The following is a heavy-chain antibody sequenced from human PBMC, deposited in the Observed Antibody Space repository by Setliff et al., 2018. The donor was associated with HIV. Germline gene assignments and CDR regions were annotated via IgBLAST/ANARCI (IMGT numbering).Heavy chain of an antibody. J-gene: IGHJ5*02. CDR3: ARSGAPMLDYYANSGPPRWFDP. Sequence: GESLKISCEGSGYSFTSYWIGWVRQMPGKGLEWMGIIYPGDSDTRYSPSFQGQVTISADKPISTAYLQWNSLKASDSAMYYCARSGAPMLDYYANSGPPRWFDPWGQGTLVTVSS. D-gene: IGHD3-22*01. CDR1: GYSFTSYW. CDR2: IYPGDSDT. V-gene: IGHV5-51*04.